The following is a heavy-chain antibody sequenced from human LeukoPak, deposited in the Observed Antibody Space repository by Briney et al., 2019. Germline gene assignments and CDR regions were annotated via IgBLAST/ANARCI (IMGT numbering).Heavy chain of an antibody. D-gene: IGHD2-2*01. V-gene: IGHV3-23*01. CDR3: AKPLGNIVVVPAAPLGY. J-gene: IGHJ4*02. Sequence: GGSLRLSYAASGFTFSSYAMSWVRQAPGKGLEWVSAISGSGGSTYYADSVKGRFTISRDNSKNTLYLQMNSLRAEDTAVYYCAKPLGNIVVVPAAPLGYWGQGTLVTVSS. CDR2: ISGSGGST. CDR1: GFTFSSYA.